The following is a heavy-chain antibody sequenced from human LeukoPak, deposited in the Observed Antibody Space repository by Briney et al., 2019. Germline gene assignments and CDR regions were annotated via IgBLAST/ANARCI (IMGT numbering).Heavy chain of an antibody. J-gene: IGHJ6*02. V-gene: IGHV4-61*02. Sequence: SQTLSLTYTVSGGSISSGSYYWSWIRQPAGKGLEWIGRIYTSGSTNYNPSLKSRVTISVDTSKNQFSLKLSSVTAADTAVYYCARDPEYYYGMDVWGQGTTVTVSS. CDR1: GGSISSGSYY. CDR3: ARDPEYYYGMDV. CDR2: IYTSGST.